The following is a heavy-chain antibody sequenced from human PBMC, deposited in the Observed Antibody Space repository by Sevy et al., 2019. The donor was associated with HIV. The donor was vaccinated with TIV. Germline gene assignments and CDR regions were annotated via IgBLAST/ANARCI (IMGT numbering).Heavy chain of an antibody. V-gene: IGHV3-23*01. CDR1: GFSFDSHG. Sequence: GGSLRLSCAVSGFSFDSHGMTWVRQAPGKGLEWVSGISGSGTRTYYADSVKGRFSISRDNSKNRLYLQMNSLRSEDTAIYYCGKGGGGHYDPDEIGYYFYYYNMDVWGKGTTVTVSS. D-gene: IGHD3-22*01. J-gene: IGHJ6*03. CDR3: GKGGGGHYDPDEIGYYFYYYNMDV. CDR2: ISGSGTRT.